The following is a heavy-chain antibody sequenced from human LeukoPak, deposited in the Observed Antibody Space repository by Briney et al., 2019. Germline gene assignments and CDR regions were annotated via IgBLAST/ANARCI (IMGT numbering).Heavy chain of an antibody. J-gene: IGHJ4*02. CDR2: IIPIFGTA. D-gene: IGHD6-13*01. V-gene: IGHV1-69*01. Sequence: SVKVSCKASGGTFSSYAISWVRQAPGQGLEWMGGIIPIFGTANYAQKFQGRVTITADESTSTAYMELSSLRSEDTAVYYCARSQLGGIAVHLYYFDYWGQGTLVTVSS. CDR1: GGTFSSYA. CDR3: ARSQLGGIAVHLYYFDY.